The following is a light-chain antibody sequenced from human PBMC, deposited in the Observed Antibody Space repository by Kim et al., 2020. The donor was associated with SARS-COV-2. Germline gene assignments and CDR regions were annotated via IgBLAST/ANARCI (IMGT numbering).Light chain of an antibody. CDR1: QSISTW. J-gene: IGKJ1*01. V-gene: IGKV1-5*03. Sequence: ASVGDRVTITCRASQSISTWLAWYQQKPGKAPNLLIYRASTLERGVPSRFSGSGSGTEFTLTISSLQPDDFATYYCQQYNSFSRVFGQGTKVDIK. CDR3: QQYNSFSRV. CDR2: RAS.